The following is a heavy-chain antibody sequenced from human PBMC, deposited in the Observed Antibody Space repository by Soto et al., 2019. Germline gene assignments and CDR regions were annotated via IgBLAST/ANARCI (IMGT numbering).Heavy chain of an antibody. Sequence: PGGSLRLSCAASGFTFSSYAMSWVRQAPGKGLEWVSAISGSGGSTYYADSVKGRFTISRDNSKNTLYLQMNSLRAEDTAVYYCAKDEVGAAYYYYYGMDVWGQGTTVTVSS. CDR3: AKDEVGAAYYYYYGMDV. CDR1: GFTFSSYA. V-gene: IGHV3-23*01. CDR2: ISGSGGST. D-gene: IGHD1-26*01. J-gene: IGHJ6*02.